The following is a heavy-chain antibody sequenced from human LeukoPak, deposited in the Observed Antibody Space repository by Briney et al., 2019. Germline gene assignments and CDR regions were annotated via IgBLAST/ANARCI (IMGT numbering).Heavy chain of an antibody. J-gene: IGHJ6*02. CDR2: ISGGGGNT. CDR3: AKDRIQLRAPLDV. CDR1: GFTFSSYS. Sequence: GGSLRLSCAASGFTFSSYSMNWVRQAPGEGLEWVSAISGGGGNTYYADSVKGRFTISRNNSKNTLYLQINSLRAEDTAVYYCAKDRIQLRAPLDVWGQGTTVTVSS. D-gene: IGHD5-18*01. V-gene: IGHV3-23*01.